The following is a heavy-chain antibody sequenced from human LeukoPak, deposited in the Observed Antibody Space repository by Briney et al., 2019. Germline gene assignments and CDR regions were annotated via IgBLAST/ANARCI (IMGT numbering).Heavy chain of an antibody. Sequence: SETLSLTCTVSGGSISSYYWSWIRQPPGKGLEWIGYIYYSGSTNYNPSLKSRVTISVDTSKNQFSLKLSSVTAADTAVYYCARLGTGSWSYYYYYGMDVWGQGTTVTVSS. D-gene: IGHD6-13*01. CDR2: IYYSGST. V-gene: IGHV4-59*08. CDR3: ARLGTGSWSYYYYYGMDV. J-gene: IGHJ6*02. CDR1: GGSISSYY.